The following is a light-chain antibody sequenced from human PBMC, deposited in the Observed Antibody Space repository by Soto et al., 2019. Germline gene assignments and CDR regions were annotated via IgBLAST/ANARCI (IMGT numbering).Light chain of an antibody. Sequence: DIQMTQSPSTLSASVGDRVTITCRASQRISNWLAWYQQKPGKAPKLLIYRASTLQSGVPSRFSGRGSGTEFTLTISSLQPDDFATYFCQHYNSYSGTFGPGTKVDVK. CDR2: RAS. CDR3: QHYNSYSGT. CDR1: QRISNW. J-gene: IGKJ3*01. V-gene: IGKV1-5*03.